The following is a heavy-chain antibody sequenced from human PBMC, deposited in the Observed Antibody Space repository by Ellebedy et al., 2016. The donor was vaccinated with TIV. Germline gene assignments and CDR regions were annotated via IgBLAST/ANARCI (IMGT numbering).Heavy chain of an antibody. D-gene: IGHD3-16*01. V-gene: IGHV3-23*01. CDR1: GFSFSTYA. CDR3: AKDQVGGDGRWVFDL. CDR2: IYRGGGTT. Sequence: PGGSLRLSCVGSGFSFSTYATAWVRQTPGKGLEWVSGIYRGGGTTYYADSVKGRFNISRDNSKNTMYLQMNSLRAEDTAIYYCAKDQVGGDGRWVFDLWGQGTMVTVSS. J-gene: IGHJ3*01.